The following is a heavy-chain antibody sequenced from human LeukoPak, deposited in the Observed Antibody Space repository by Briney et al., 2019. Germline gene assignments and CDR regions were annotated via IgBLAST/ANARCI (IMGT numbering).Heavy chain of an antibody. V-gene: IGHV1-2*02. Sequence: ASVKVSCKASGYTFTDYYFHWMRQAPGQGLEWMGWINPHSGDTNYAQKFQGRVTMTRDTSISTVYMELSRLTSDDTAVFYCAKTGRSSWYYHFDYWGQGTLVTVSS. CDR3: AKTGRSSWYYHFDY. D-gene: IGHD6-13*01. CDR1: GYTFTDYY. J-gene: IGHJ4*02. CDR2: INPHSGDT.